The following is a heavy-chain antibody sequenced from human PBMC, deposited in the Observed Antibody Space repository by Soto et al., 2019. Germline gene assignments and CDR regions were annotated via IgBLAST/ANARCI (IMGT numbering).Heavy chain of an antibody. CDR2: TRNKVNSFSA. CDR1: GFIFSDYY. D-gene: IGHD3-16*01. CDR3: ARDPGGSYDY. V-gene: IGHV3-72*01. Sequence: PGGSLRLSCAASGFIFSDYYMDWVRQVPGKGLEWVGRTRNKVNSFSAEYAASVKGRFSIYRDASKDSMYLQMNSLKSDDTVVYYCARDPGGSYDYWCQGALVTVSS. J-gene: IGHJ4*02.